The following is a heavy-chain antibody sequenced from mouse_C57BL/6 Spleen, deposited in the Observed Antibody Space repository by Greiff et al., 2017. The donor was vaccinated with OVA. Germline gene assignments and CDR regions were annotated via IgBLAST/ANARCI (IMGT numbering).Heavy chain of an antibody. Sequence: QVQLQQSGPELVKPGASVKISCKASGYAFSSSWMNWVKQRPGKGLEWIGRIYPGDGDTNYNGKFKGKATLTADKSSSTAYMQLSSLTSEDSAVYFCARGVLRYPFAYWGQGTLVTVSA. J-gene: IGHJ3*01. CDR1: GYAFSSSW. CDR2: IYPGDGDT. V-gene: IGHV1-82*01. D-gene: IGHD1-1*01. CDR3: ARGVLRYPFAY.